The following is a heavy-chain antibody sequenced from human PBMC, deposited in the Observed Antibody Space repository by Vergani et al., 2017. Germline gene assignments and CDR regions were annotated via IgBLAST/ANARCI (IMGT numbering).Heavy chain of an antibody. CDR2: IYYSGST. CDR3: ARQKDYYMDV. V-gene: IGHV4-39*01. J-gene: IGHJ6*03. Sequence: QVQLQQWGAGLLKPSETLSLTCTVSNDSVSNTFYYWGWTRQTPGKGLEWIGSIYYSGSTYYNPSLESRLTISLDTSENHLSLKLTSVTAADTAVYYCARQKDYYMDVWGKGATVTVS. CDR1: NDSVSNTFYY.